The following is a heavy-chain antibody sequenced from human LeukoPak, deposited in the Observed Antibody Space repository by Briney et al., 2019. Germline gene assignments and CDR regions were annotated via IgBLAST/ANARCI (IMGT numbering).Heavy chain of an antibody. D-gene: IGHD3-10*01. CDR1: GDSVSSNSAA. CDR3: TRCSYGYSDY. CDR2: TYYRSKRYN. V-gene: IGHV6-1*01. Sequence: PSQTLSLTCAISGDSVSSNSAAGNWIRQSPSRGLEWLGRTYYRSKRYNHYAVSVKSRITINRDTSKNQISLHLKSVTPEDTAVYYCTRCSYGYSDYGGEGTLVTVSS. J-gene: IGHJ4*02.